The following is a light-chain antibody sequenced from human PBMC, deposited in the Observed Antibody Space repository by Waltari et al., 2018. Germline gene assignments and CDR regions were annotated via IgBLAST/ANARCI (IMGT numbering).Light chain of an antibody. CDR2: EDN. Sequence: SLLTQPHSVSESPGKTVTISCTRTSDSIARNSVQWYQQHPGSAPTTLIFEDNQRPSGVPDRFSGSIDSSSNSASLTISGLKTEDEALYYCQSYDSDEGVVFGGGTKLTVL. CDR1: SDSIARNS. V-gene: IGLV6-57*03. J-gene: IGLJ2*01. CDR3: QSYDSDEGVV.